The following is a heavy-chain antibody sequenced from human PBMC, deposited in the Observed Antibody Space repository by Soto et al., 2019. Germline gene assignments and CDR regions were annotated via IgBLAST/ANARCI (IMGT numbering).Heavy chain of an antibody. J-gene: IGHJ4*02. Sequence: GGSLRLSCAASGFTFSSYSMNWVRQAPGKGLEWVSYISSSSSTIYYADSVKGRFTISRDNAKNSLYLQMNSLRAEDTAVYYCARAYGSGSYYPSGFDDWGQGTLVTVSS. CDR3: ARAYGSGSYYPSGFDD. V-gene: IGHV3-48*01. CDR2: ISSSSSTI. D-gene: IGHD3-10*01. CDR1: GFTFSSYS.